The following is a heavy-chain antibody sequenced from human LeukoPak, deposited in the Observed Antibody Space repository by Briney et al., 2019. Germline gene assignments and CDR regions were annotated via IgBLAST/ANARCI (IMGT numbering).Heavy chain of an antibody. CDR1: GGSISSYY. CDR2: IYTSGSTNYNPT. V-gene: IGHV4-4*07. J-gene: IGHJ3*02. D-gene: IGHD3-16*01. CDR3: ARRGSGYAFDI. Sequence: SETLSLTCTVSGGSISSYYWSWIRQPAGKGLEWIGRIYTSGSTNYNPTNYNPSPKSRVTMSVDTPKNHFSLQLTSVTAADTAVYYCARRGSGYAFDIWGQGTMVTVSS.